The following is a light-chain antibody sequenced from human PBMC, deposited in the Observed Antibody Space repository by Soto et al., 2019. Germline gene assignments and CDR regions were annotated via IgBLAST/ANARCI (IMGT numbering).Light chain of an antibody. J-gene: IGLJ1*01. V-gene: IGLV2-8*01. CDR2: EVS. CDR3: SSYAGSNNLV. CDR1: TSTIGAGPD. Sequence: QSVLPQPPSLSGAPGQRVTISCTGTTSTIGAGPDIHWYQQHPGKAPKLMIYEVSKRPSGVPDRFSGSKSGNTASLTVSGLQAEDEADYYCSSYAGSNNLVFGTGTKVTVL.